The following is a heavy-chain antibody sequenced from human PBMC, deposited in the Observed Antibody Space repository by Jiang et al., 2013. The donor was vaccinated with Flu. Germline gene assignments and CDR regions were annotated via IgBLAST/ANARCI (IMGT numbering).Heavy chain of an antibody. Sequence: VQLVESGGGVVQPGRSLRLSCAASGFTFSSYAMHWVRQAPGKGLEWVAVISYDGSNKYYADSVKGRFTISRDNSKNTLYLQMNSLRAEDTAVYYCARVLVPGSGSSFDYWGQGTLVTVSS. CDR3: ARVLVPGSGSSFDY. J-gene: IGHJ4*02. V-gene: IGHV3-30-3*01. CDR1: GFTFSSYA. D-gene: IGHD3-10*01. CDR2: ISYDGSNK.